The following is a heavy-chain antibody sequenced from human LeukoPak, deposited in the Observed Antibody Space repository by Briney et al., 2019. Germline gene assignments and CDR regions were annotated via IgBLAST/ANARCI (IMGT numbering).Heavy chain of an antibody. J-gene: IGHJ2*01. Sequence: SETLSLTCTVSGGSISSYYWSWIRQPPGKGLEWIGYIYYSGSTNYNPSLKSRVTISVDTSKNQFSLKLSSVTAADTAVYYCARTREILGYFDLWGRGTLVTVSS. CDR3: ARTREILGYFDL. CDR1: GGSISSYY. V-gene: IGHV4-59*08. D-gene: IGHD1-26*01. CDR2: IYYSGST.